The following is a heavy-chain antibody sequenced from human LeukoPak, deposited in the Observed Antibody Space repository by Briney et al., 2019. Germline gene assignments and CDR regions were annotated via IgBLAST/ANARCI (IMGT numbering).Heavy chain of an antibody. J-gene: IGHJ6*02. V-gene: IGHV1-8*01. CDR2: MNPNSGNT. Sequence: APVKVSCKASGYTFTSYDINWVRQATGQGLEWMGWMNPNSGNTGYAQRFQGRVTMTRNTSISTAYMELSSLRSEDTAVYYCARGVVVVPAAKNRRVSHMDVWGQGTTVTVSS. CDR3: ARGVVVVPAAKNRRVSHMDV. CDR1: GYTFTSYD. D-gene: IGHD2-2*01.